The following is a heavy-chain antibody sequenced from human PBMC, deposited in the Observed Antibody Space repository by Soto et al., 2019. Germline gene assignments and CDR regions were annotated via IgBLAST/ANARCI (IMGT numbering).Heavy chain of an antibody. CDR3: ARDAEHLQLWPELN. V-gene: IGHV1-69*01. J-gene: IGHJ4*02. Sequence: QVQLVQSGAELKKPGSSVKVSCKASGGTFSRHGISWLRQAPGQGLEWMGGLTPILGRANYARKFQDRVTITADESTSTAYMDLRSLRSEDTAVYYCARDAEHLQLWPELNWGQGTLVTVSS. CDR2: LTPILGRA. D-gene: IGHD5-18*01. CDR1: GGTFSRHG.